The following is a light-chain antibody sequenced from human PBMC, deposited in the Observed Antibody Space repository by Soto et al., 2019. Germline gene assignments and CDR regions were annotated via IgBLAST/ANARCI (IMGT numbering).Light chain of an antibody. Sequence: QSVLTQPASVSGSPGQSITISCTGTSSDIGAYDYVSWYRQYPGRVPKLLIHEVTNRPSGVSDRFSGSKSGNTASLTISGLQTEDEADYYCSSHAGSSAFYVFGTGTKVTVL. CDR3: SSHAGSSAFYV. CDR2: EVT. V-gene: IGLV2-14*01. J-gene: IGLJ1*01. CDR1: SSDIGAYDY.